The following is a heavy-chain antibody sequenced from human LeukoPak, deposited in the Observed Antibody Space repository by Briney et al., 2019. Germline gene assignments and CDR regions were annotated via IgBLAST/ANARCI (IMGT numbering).Heavy chain of an antibody. CDR3: AKDGSGWWGGDRTSLGY. J-gene: IGHJ4*02. V-gene: IGHV3-74*01. Sequence: GGSLRLSCAASGFTFSSYWMHWVRQAPGKGLMWVSRINSDGSSTSYADSVKGRFTISRDNSKNTLYLQMNSPRAEDTAVYYCAKDGSGWWGGDRTSLGYWGQGTLVTVSS. CDR2: INSDGSST. CDR1: GFTFSSYW. D-gene: IGHD6-19*01.